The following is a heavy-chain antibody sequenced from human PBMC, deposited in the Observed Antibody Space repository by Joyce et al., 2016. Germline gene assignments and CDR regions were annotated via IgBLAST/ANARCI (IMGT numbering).Heavy chain of an antibody. CDR3: ARDINDSWNGYLGYYGMDV. V-gene: IGHV3-30*04. CDR1: GFTFNIYA. Sequence: QVQLVESGGGVVQPGRSLRLSCAASGFTFNIYAMFWVRQAPGKGLEWVAVISKDGRNTYYADSVKGRITISRDNSKNTVSLQMNSLRTEDTAVYYCARDINDSWNGYLGYYGMDVWGQGTTVTVSS. D-gene: IGHD3-3*01. J-gene: IGHJ6*02. CDR2: ISKDGRNT.